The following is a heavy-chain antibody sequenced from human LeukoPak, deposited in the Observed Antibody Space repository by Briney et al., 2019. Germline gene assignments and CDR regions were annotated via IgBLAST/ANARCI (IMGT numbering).Heavy chain of an antibody. D-gene: IGHD3-10*01. CDR2: IRSKANSYAT. J-gene: IGHJ4*02. V-gene: IGHV3-73*01. CDR1: GFTFSGSA. CDR3: TAGWFGELLSAY. Sequence: GGSLKLSCAASGFTFSGSAMHWVRQASGKGLEWVGRIRSKANSYATAYAASVKGRFTISRDDSKNTAYLQMNSLKTEDTAVYYCTAGWFGELLSAYWGQGTPVTVSS.